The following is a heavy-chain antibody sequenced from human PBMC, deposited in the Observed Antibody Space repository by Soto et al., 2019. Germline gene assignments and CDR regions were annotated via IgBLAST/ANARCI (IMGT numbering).Heavy chain of an antibody. CDR3: AKVTHRGPIAVAGPLGS. D-gene: IGHD6-19*01. CDR2: FNPSGLST. CDR1: GSITNHH. V-gene: IGHV1-46*01. Sequence: QVHLVQSGAEVKKPGASVNVSCQASGSITNHHMHWVRQAPGQGLEWMGIFNPSGLSTTYAQKIQGRVTITRDTSTSTVYMELSSLTSEDTAVYFCAKVTHRGPIAVAGPLGSWGQGTLVIVSS. J-gene: IGHJ4*02.